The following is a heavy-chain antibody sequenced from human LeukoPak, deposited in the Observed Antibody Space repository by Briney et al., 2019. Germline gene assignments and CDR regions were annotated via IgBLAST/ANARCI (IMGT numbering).Heavy chain of an antibody. CDR3: AKAGYYTPTIITPRYYYYYYMDV. CDR1: GFTFSNSW. J-gene: IGHJ6*03. Sequence: GGSLRLSCAASGFTFSNSWMSWVRQAPGKGLEWVSGINWNGGSTGYADSVKGRFTISRDNSKNTLYLQMNSLRAEDTAVYYCAKAGYYTPTIITPRYYYYYYMDVWGKGTTVTVSS. V-gene: IGHV3-20*04. CDR2: INWNGGST. D-gene: IGHD3-3*01.